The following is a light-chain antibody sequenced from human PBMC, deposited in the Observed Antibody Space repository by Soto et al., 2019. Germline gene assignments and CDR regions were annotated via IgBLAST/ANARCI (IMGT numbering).Light chain of an antibody. CDR1: ESIATSQ. V-gene: IGKV3-20*01. Sequence: ILLTQSPGTLSLSPGARAALFCRCSESIATSQLAWYHQKPGQAPRLLIGASTRATGIPDRFSDSGSGTDFTLTISRLEPEHFEVYYCQQFAAAPRTFGQGTKVDIK. CDR2: GAS. CDR3: QQFAAAPRT. J-gene: IGKJ1*01.